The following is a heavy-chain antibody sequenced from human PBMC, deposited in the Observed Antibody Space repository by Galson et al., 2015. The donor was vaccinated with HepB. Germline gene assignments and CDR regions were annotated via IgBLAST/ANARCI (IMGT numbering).Heavy chain of an antibody. J-gene: IGHJ4*02. Sequence: SLRLSCAASGFTFSSYAMTWVRQAPGKGLEWVSGISGGGSSTYYGDSVKGRFTISRDNSKKTLYLQMNSLRVEDTAVYYCVKDNPLDSSGWGSSWGQGTLVAVSS. CDR3: VKDNPLDSSGWGSS. CDR1: GFTFSSYA. D-gene: IGHD6-19*01. CDR2: ISGGGSST. V-gene: IGHV3-23*01.